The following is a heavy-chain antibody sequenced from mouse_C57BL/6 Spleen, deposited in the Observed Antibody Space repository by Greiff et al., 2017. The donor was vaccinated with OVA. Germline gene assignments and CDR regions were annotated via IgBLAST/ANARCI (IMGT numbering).Heavy chain of an antibody. V-gene: IGHV14-3*01. J-gene: IGHJ1*03. CDR2: IDPANGNT. Sequence: VQLQQSVAELVRPGASVKLSCTASGFNIKNTYMHWVKQRPEQGLEWIGRIDPANGNTKYAPKFQGKATITADTSSNTAYLQLSSLTSEDTAIYYCAKGGITTVVTGDFDVWGTGTTVTVSS. CDR3: AKGGITTVVTGDFDV. D-gene: IGHD1-1*01. CDR1: GFNIKNTY.